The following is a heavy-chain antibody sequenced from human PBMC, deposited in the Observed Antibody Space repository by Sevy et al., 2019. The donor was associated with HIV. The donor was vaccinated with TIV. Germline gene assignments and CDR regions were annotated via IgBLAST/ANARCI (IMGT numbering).Heavy chain of an antibody. V-gene: IGHV3-30*02. D-gene: IGHD2-21*01. CDR1: GFSYSSYG. Sequence: GGSLRLSCAASGFSYSSYGMHWVRQAPGKGLGWVAYIQNDGSNKDYADSVKGRFTISRDNSKNTLDLQMNSLRVEDTAVYYCVKEGGGEGGDHWGQGTLVTVSS. CDR3: VKEGGGEGGDH. J-gene: IGHJ4*02. CDR2: IQNDGSNK.